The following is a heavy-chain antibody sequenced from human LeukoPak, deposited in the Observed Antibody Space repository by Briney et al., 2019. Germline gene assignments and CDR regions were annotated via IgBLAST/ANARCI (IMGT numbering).Heavy chain of an antibody. CDR2: IIPIFGTA. J-gene: IGHJ4*02. V-gene: IGHV1-69*01. CDR1: GGTFSSYA. D-gene: IGHD6-13*01. CDR3: ARFMSRADIAAAH. Sequence: ASVKVSCKASGGTFSSYAISWVRQAPGQGLEWMGGIIPIFGTANYAQKFQGRVTITADESTSTAYMELSSLRSEDTAVYYCARFMSRADIAAAHWGQGTLVTVSS.